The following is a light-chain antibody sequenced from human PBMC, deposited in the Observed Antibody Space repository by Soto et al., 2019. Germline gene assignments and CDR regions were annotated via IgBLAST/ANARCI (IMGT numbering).Light chain of an antibody. J-gene: IGKJ1*01. Sequence: SPGTVSLCPGERATVSCSSSQSVSSSYLAWYQQKPGQAPRLLIYGASSRATGIPARFSGSGSGTDFTLTISRLEPEDFALYYCQEYSGSSRTFGQGTKVDIK. CDR1: QSVSSSY. V-gene: IGKV3-20*01. CDR3: QEYSGSSRT. CDR2: GAS.